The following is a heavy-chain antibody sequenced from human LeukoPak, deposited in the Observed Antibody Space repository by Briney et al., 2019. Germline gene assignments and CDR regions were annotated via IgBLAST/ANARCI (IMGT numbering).Heavy chain of an antibody. D-gene: IGHD3-16*01. CDR1: DVSITNYDYY. CDR2: IYYSGST. V-gene: IGHV4-61*08. Sequence: HVQLQESGPRLVEPSRTLSLTCSVSDVSITNYDYYWSWIRQPPGKGLEWIGYIYYSGSTNYNPSLKSRVTISVDTSKNQFSLKLSSVTAADTAVYYCARDGSRSWGLVYWGQGTLVAVSS. J-gene: IGHJ4*02. CDR3: ARDGSRSWGLVY.